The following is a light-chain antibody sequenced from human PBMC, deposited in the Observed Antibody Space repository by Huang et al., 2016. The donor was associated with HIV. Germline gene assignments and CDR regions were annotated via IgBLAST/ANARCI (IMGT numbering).Light chain of an antibody. CDR2: GAS. V-gene: IGKV3-20*01. CDR1: QTVSNYF. J-gene: IGKJ3*01. Sequence: EFVLTQSPGTLSLSPGESSTLSCRASQTVSNYFLDLYQHIPGQAPRLLIYGASNRATGIPDRFSGSGSGTDFTLTISRLEPEDCAVYYCQQYGSSPAFGPGTKVDIK. CDR3: QQYGSSPA.